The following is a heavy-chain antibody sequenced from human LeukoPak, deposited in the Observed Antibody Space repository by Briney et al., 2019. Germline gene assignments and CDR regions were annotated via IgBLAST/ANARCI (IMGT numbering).Heavy chain of an antibody. D-gene: IGHD5-24*01. CDR1: GGSIISTNW. Sequence: NPSETQSLTCAVSGGSIISTNWWSWVRQPPGKGLEWIGEIYDNGRTNYNPSLRSRVTISVDKSKKQFSLKLSSVTAADTAVYYCARVRGGYNLDYWGQGTRVTVSS. CDR2: IYDNGRT. J-gene: IGHJ4*02. V-gene: IGHV4-4*02. CDR3: ARVRGGYNLDY.